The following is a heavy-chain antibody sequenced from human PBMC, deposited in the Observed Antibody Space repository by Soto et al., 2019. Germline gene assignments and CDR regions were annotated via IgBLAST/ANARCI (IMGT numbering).Heavy chain of an antibody. CDR1: GYTFTSYG. Sequence: ASVKVSCKASGYTFTSYGISWVRQAPGQGLEWMGWISAYNGNTNYAQKLQGRVTMTTDTSTSTAYMELRSLRSDDTAVYYCARVGVGLTVTNRNWFDPWGQGTLVTVSS. J-gene: IGHJ5*02. CDR3: ARVGVGLTVTNRNWFDP. V-gene: IGHV1-18*01. CDR2: ISAYNGNT. D-gene: IGHD4-17*01.